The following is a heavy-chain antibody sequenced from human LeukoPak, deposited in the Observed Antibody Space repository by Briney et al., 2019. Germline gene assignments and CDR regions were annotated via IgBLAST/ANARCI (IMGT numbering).Heavy chain of an antibody. J-gene: IGHJ4*02. CDR2: ISSSGSTI. CDR3: ANSVGASFDY. Sequence: PGGSLRLSCAASGFTFSSYEMNWVRQAPGKGLEWVSYISSSGSTIYYADSVKGRFTISRDNSKNTLYLQMNSLRAEDTAVYYCANSVGASFDYWGQGTLVTVSS. CDR1: GFTFSSYE. V-gene: IGHV3-48*03. D-gene: IGHD1-26*01.